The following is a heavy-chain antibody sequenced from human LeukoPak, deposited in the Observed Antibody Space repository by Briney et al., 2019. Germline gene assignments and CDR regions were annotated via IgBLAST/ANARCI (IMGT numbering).Heavy chain of an antibody. D-gene: IGHD6-13*01. Sequence: NASETLSLTCTVSGGSTSSYHWSWIRQPPGKGLEWIGNISYSGTTNYNPSLKSRVTISVDTSKSQFSLRLTSVTAADTAVYYCARDSRSSPSYYYYGMDVWGQGTTVTVSS. CDR3: ARDSRSSPSYYYYGMDV. CDR2: ISYSGTT. J-gene: IGHJ6*02. V-gene: IGHV4-59*01. CDR1: GGSTSSYH.